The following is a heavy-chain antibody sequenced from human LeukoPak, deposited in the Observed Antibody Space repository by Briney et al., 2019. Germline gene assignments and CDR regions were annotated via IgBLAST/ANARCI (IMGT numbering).Heavy chain of an antibody. J-gene: IGHJ6*03. V-gene: IGHV4-38-2*02. Sequence: SETLSLPCTVSGYPISSGYYWGWIRQPPGKGLEWIGSIYHSGSTYYNPSLKSRVTISVDTSKNQFSLKLSSVTAADTAVYYCARRDIVATTRGYYYYYYMDVWGKGTTVTISS. CDR1: GYPISSGYY. CDR2: IYHSGST. D-gene: IGHD5-12*01. CDR3: ARRDIVATTRGYYYYYYMDV.